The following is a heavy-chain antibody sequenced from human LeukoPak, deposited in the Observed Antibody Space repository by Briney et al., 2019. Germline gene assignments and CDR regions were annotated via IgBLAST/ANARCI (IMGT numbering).Heavy chain of an antibody. Sequence: GGSLRLSCSASGFTFSTYAMSWVRRAPGKGLEWVSAISGSGDTTYFAGSVKGRFTISRDNSKSTLYLQMNSLRGEDTAVYFCAKRAGVGSGSPLNNYFDYWGQGTLVTVSS. CDR1: GFTFSTYA. CDR2: ISGSGDTT. CDR3: AKRAGVGSGSPLNNYFDY. J-gene: IGHJ4*02. V-gene: IGHV3-23*01. D-gene: IGHD3-22*01.